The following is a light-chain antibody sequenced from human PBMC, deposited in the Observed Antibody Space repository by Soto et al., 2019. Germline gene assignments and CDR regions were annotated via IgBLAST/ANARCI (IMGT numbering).Light chain of an antibody. CDR3: AAWGDSVKGPV. CDR1: SSNLGSNT. CDR2: RND. V-gene: IGLV1-44*01. Sequence: QSVLTQPPSASGTPGQRVTISCSGSSSNLGSNTVNWYQQLPGTAPKLLIYRNDQRPSGVPDRFSVSKSGTSASLAISGLQSEDEADYYCAAWGDSVKGPVFGGGTKVTVL. J-gene: IGLJ3*02.